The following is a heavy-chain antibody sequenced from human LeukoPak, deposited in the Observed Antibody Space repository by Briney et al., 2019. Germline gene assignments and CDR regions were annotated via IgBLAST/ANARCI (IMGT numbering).Heavy chain of an antibody. J-gene: IGHJ5*02. CDR1: GGSIISSNIYY. D-gene: IGHD3-10*01. CDR2: VYYSGST. Sequence: SETLPLTCTVSGGSIISSNIYYWAWIRQPPGKGLEWIGSVYYSGSTYYNPSLKSRVTISVDTSKNQFSLKLSSVTAADTAVFYCARSYGSGRLHNWLDPWGQGTLVTVSS. V-gene: IGHV4-39*01. CDR3: ARSYGSGRLHNWLDP.